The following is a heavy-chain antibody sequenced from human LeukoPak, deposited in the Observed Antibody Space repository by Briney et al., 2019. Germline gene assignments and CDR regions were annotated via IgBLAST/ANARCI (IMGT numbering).Heavy chain of an antibody. J-gene: IGHJ5*02. Sequence: ASVKVSCKASGGTFSSYAISWVRQAPGQGLEWMGGIIPIFGTANYAQKFQGRVTITTDESTSTAYMELSSLRSEGTAVYYCARDGEYSSSPGIWFDPRGQGTLVTVSS. CDR2: IIPIFGTA. V-gene: IGHV1-69*05. D-gene: IGHD6-6*01. CDR1: GGTFSSYA. CDR3: ARDGEYSSSPGIWFDP.